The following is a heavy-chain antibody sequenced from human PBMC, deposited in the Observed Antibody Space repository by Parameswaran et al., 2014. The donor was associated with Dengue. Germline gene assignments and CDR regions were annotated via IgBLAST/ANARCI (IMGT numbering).Heavy chain of an antibody. Sequence: WVRQAPGQGLEWMGGIIPIFGTANYAQKFQGRVTITADKSTSTAYMELSSLRSEDTAVYYCARVVGYSSGWYYFDYWGQGTLVTVSS. V-gene: IGHV1-69*06. CDR2: IIPIFGTA. J-gene: IGHJ4*02. CDR3: ARVVGYSSGWYYFDY. D-gene: IGHD6-19*01.